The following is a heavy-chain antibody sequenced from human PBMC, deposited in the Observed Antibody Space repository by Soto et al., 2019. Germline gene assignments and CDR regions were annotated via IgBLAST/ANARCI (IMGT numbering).Heavy chain of an antibody. CDR1: GGSISSGGYY. CDR2: IYYSGST. V-gene: IGHV4-31*03. Sequence: QVQLQESGPGLVKPSQTLSLTCTVSGGSISSGGYYWSRSRQHPGKGLEWIGYIYYSGSTYYNPSLKSRVTISVDTSKNQFSLKLSSVTAADTAVYYCARDVDSSGYYLYWGQGTLVTVSS. CDR3: ARDVDSSGYYLY. J-gene: IGHJ4*02. D-gene: IGHD3-22*01.